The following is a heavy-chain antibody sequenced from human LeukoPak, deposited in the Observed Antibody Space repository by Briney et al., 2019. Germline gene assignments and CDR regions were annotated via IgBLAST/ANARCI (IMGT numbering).Heavy chain of an antibody. V-gene: IGHV1-2*02. D-gene: IGHD5-24*01. Sequence: ASVKVSCKASGYTFTGYYMHWVRQAPGQGLEWMGWINPNSGGTEYAQKFQGRVTMTRDTSISTAYMELSRLKSDDTAVYYCARDKMATNPLPLPYWGQGTLITVSS. CDR1: GYTFTGYY. J-gene: IGHJ4*02. CDR2: INPNSGGT. CDR3: ARDKMATNPLPLPY.